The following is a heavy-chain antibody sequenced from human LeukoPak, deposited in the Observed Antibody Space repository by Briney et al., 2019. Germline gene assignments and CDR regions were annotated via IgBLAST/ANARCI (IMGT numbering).Heavy chain of an antibody. CDR2: INGSGGST. V-gene: IGHV3-23*01. Sequence: GGPLRLSCAASGFTFSSYAMSWVRQAPGKGLEWVSAINGSGGSTYYADSVKGRFTISRDNSKNTLYLQMNSLRAEDTAVYYCAKGLRFLEWLLFTPFDYWGQGTLVTVSS. D-gene: IGHD3-3*01. CDR1: GFTFSSYA. J-gene: IGHJ4*02. CDR3: AKGLRFLEWLLFTPFDY.